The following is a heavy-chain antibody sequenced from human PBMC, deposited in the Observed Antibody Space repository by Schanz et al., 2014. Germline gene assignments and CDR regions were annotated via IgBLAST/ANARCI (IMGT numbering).Heavy chain of an antibody. CDR1: GGTFSTYA. Sequence: QVQLVQSGAEVKKPGSSVKVSCEASGGTFSTYAISWVRQAPGQGLEWMGRIIPILGITNYAQKFQGRVTITADKSTSTAYMELSSLRSEDTAVYYCARGGLYCSSTSCQFDYWGQGTLVTVSS. CDR3: ARGGLYCSSTSCQFDY. CDR2: IIPILGIT. V-gene: IGHV1-69*04. D-gene: IGHD2-2*01. J-gene: IGHJ4*02.